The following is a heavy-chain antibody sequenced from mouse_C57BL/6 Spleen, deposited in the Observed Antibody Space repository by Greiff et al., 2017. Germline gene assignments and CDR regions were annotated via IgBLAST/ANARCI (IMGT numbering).Heavy chain of an antibody. J-gene: IGHJ4*01. CDR3: AIYDDYDEGDYYAVDY. V-gene: IGHV1-42*01. Sequence: VQLQQSGPELVKPGASVKISCKASGYSFTGYYMNWVKQSPEKSLEWIGEINPSTGGTTYNQKFKAKATLTVDKSSSTAYMQLKSLTSEDSAVYYCAIYDDYDEGDYYAVDYWGKGTTVTVSS. CDR2: INPSTGGT. CDR1: GYSFTGYY. D-gene: IGHD2-4*01.